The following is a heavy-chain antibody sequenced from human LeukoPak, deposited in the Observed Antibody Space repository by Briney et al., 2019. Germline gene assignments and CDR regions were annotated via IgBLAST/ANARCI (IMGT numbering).Heavy chain of an antibody. Sequence: GGSLRLSCAASGFTFSSYWMSWVRQAPGKGLEWVGNIKQDGSEKYYVDSVKGRFTISRDNAKNSLYLQMNSLRAEDTAVHYCARDPPDILTGYHYYWGQGTLVTVSS. CDR1: GFTFSSYW. CDR2: IKQDGSEK. CDR3: ARDPPDILTGYHYY. V-gene: IGHV3-7*01. J-gene: IGHJ4*02. D-gene: IGHD3-9*01.